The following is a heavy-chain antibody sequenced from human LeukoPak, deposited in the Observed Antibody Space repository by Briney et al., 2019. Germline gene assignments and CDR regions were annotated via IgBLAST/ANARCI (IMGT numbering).Heavy chain of an antibody. CDR1: GFTFSGYA. CDR2: ISGSGGST. V-gene: IGHV3-23*01. J-gene: IGHJ4*02. Sequence: GGSLRLSCEASGFTFSGYAMSWVRQAPGKGLEWVSAISGSGGSTYYADSVKGRFTISRDNSKNTLYLQMNSLRAEDTAVYYCAKVSPYSSSWPFDYWGQGTLVTVSS. D-gene: IGHD6-13*01. CDR3: AKVSPYSSSWPFDY.